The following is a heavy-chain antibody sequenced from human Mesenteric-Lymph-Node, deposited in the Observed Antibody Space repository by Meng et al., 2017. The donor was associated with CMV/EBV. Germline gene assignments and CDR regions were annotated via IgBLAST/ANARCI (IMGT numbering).Heavy chain of an antibody. CDR2: ISYDGSDK. V-gene: IGHV3-30*01. D-gene: IGHD4-23*01. J-gene: IGHJ4*02. CDR3: ARGGPTAVTPGIY. Sequence: GESLKISCAASGFTFSSYAIHWVRQAPGKGLEWVAVISYDGSDKYYADSVKGRFTISRDNSKNTLYLQLNSLRAEDTAVYYCARGGPTAVTPGIYWGQGSLVTVSS. CDR1: GFTFSSYA.